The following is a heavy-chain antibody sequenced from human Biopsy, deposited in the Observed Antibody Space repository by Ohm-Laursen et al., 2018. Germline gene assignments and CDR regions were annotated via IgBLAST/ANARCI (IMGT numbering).Heavy chain of an antibody. CDR3: ARGPYGDNAGAFDV. CDR1: GESFNGYY. V-gene: IGHV4-34*01. CDR2: INHSGRT. Sequence: SETLSLTCAVYGESFNGYYWSWIRQTPGKGLEWIGEINHSGRTNYNPSPKSRLTISVDKSKNHFSLRLTSVTAADTAIYFCARGPYGDNAGAFDVWGQGTVVTVSS. D-gene: IGHD4/OR15-4a*01. J-gene: IGHJ3*01.